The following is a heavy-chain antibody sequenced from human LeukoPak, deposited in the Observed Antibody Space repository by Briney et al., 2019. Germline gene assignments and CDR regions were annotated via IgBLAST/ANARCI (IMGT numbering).Heavy chain of an antibody. CDR1: GFTFSRYW. D-gene: IGHD5-18*01. J-gene: IGHJ4*02. CDR2: IHNDGSRT. V-gene: IGHV3-74*01. CDR3: ARGGYTYGHDY. Sequence: AGGSLRLSCAASGFTFSRYWMHWVRQAPGKGLLWVSHIHNDGSRTDYADSVKGRFPISRDNAKNTLYLRMNSLRAEDTAVYYCARGGYTYGHDYWGQGTLVTVSS.